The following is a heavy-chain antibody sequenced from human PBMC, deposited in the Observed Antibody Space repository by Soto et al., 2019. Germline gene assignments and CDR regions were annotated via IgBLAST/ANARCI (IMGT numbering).Heavy chain of an antibody. CDR3: ARGVAAAGSHRNYYYYGMDV. J-gene: IGHJ6*02. Sequence: QVQLVESGGGVVQPGRSLRLSCAASGFTFSSYGMHWVRQAPGKGLEWVAVIGYDGSNKYYADSVKGRFTISRDNSKNTLYLQMNSLRAEDTAVYYCARGVAAAGSHRNYYYYGMDVWGQGTTVTVSS. CDR1: GFTFSSYG. V-gene: IGHV3-33*01. CDR2: IGYDGSNK. D-gene: IGHD6-13*01.